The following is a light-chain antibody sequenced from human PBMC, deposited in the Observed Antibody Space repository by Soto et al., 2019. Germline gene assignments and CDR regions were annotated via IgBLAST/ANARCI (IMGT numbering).Light chain of an antibody. CDR3: CSYARSSTWV. Sequence: QSVLTQPRSVSGSPGQSVTISCTGTSSDVGGYNYVSWYQQHPGKAPKLMIYEGSKRPSGVSNRFSGSKSGNTASLTISGLQAEDEADYYCCSYARSSTWVFGGGTKLTVL. J-gene: IGLJ3*02. CDR1: SSDVGGYNY. CDR2: EGS. V-gene: IGLV2-23*01.